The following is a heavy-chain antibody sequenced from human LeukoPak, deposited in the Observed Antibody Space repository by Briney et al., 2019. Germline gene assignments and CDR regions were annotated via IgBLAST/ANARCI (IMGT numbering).Heavy chain of an antibody. D-gene: IGHD6-19*01. CDR1: GYSFTSYW. Sequence: GESLKISCKGSGYSFTSYWISWVRQVPGKGLEWMGRIDPSDSYTNYSPSFQGHVTISADKSISTAYLQWSSLKASDTAMYYCARHGSLNGYSGWYIYWGQGTLVTVSS. V-gene: IGHV5-10-1*01. J-gene: IGHJ4*02. CDR3: ARHGSLNGYSGWYIY. CDR2: IDPSDSYT.